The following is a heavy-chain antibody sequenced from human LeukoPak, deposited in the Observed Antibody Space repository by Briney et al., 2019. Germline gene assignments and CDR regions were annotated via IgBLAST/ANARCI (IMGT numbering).Heavy chain of an antibody. D-gene: IGHD3-10*01. CDR1: AYTFTSHD. J-gene: IGHJ5*02. Sequence: ASVKVSCKAPAYTFTSHDINWVRQAPGQGLEWMGWINPNSGDTYYAQKFQGRVTMTRDTSITTAYMELTRLRSDDTAMYYCARRSGSRSLEDYFDPWGQGTLVTVSS. CDR3: ARRSGSRSLEDYFDP. V-gene: IGHV1-2*02. CDR2: INPNSGDT.